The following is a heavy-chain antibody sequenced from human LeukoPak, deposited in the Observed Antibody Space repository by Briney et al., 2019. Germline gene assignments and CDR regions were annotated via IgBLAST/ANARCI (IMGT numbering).Heavy chain of an antibody. CDR3: ARSDSSGYYPSDDADY. J-gene: IGHJ4*02. CDR2: MSGYNGNT. V-gene: IGHV1-18*01. Sequence: ASVKVSCKASGYTFSSYGISWVRQAPGQGLEWMGWMSGYNGNTHYAQKLRGRVTITADKSTSTAYMELSSLRSEDTAVYYCARSDSSGYYPSDDADYWGQGTLVTVSS. CDR1: GYTFSSYG. D-gene: IGHD3-22*01.